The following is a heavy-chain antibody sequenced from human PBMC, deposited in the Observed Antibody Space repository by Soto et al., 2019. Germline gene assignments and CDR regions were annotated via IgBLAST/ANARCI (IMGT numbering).Heavy chain of an antibody. CDR1: GGSISSYY. V-gene: IGHV4-59*08. D-gene: IGHD1-26*01. J-gene: IGHJ4*02. CDR2: IFYSGGT. CDR3: ARRYGGNLDY. Sequence: QVQLQESGPGLVKPSETLSLTCTVSGGSISSYYWSCIRQPPWKGLEWIGYIFYSGGTNYNPSLKSRVTLSVHSSKNHFSLKLSSGTAADTAVYYCARRYGGNLDYWGQGTLVTVSS.